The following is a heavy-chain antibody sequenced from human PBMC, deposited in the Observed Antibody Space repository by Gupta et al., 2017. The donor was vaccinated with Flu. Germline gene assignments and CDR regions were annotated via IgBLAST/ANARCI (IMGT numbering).Heavy chain of an antibody. CDR1: GFTFRRYN. CDR2: VRSSCSYI. CDR3: ANLDY. J-gene: IGHJ4*02. Sequence: EVQLVESGGGLVKHGGSVRLYCAASGFTFRRYNMNWFRQAPGKGLEWVSSVRSSCSYIYYADSVKGRYTISRDNAKNSLYLQMNSLRAEDTAVYYCANLDYWGQGTLVTVSS. V-gene: IGHV3-21*01.